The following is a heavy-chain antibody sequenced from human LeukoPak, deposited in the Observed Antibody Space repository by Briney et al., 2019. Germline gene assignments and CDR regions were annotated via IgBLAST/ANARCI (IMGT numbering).Heavy chain of an antibody. CDR2: IHYGGTT. CDR3: ARWLQTYFEY. V-gene: IGHV4-39*01. Sequence: PSETLSLTCTVSGGSISSSSYFWAWIRQPPGKGLEWIGSIHYGGTTYYNPSLKSRVTISVDTSKNQFSLKVTSVIAADTAVYYCARWLQTYFEYWGQGTLVTVSS. D-gene: IGHD5-24*01. CDR1: GGSISSSSYF. J-gene: IGHJ4*02.